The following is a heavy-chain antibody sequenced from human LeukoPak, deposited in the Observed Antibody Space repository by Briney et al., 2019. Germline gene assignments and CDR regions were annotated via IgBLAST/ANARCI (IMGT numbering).Heavy chain of an antibody. CDR1: GFTFSSYW. V-gene: IGHV3-7*01. J-gene: IGHJ4*02. CDR2: IKQDGSEK. CDR3: ARDIAARAVGDDY. Sequence: TGGSLRLSCAASGFTFSSYWMSWVRQAPGKGLEWVANIKQDGSEKYYVDSVKGRFTISRDNAKNSLYLQMNSLRAEDTAVYYCARDIAARAVGDDYWGQGTLVTVSS. D-gene: IGHD6-6*01.